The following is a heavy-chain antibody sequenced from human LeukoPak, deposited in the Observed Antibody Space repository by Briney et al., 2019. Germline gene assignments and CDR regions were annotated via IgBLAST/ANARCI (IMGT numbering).Heavy chain of an antibody. V-gene: IGHV1-18*01. CDR1: GYIFTSYG. D-gene: IGHD3-22*01. CDR2: ISSYNGKT. Sequence: ASVKVSCKASGYIFTSYGVNWVRQAPGQGLEWMGWISSYNGKTHYSQKLQGRVTMTTDTSTSTAYMELRRLRSDDTAVYYCARGPYDYYDSSGYYPRDYWGQGTLVTVSS. J-gene: IGHJ4*02. CDR3: ARGPYDYYDSSGYYPRDY.